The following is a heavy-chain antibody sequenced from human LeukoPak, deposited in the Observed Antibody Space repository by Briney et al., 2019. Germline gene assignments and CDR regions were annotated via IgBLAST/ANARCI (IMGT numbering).Heavy chain of an antibody. CDR3: ARDNSVEDTAWWLDP. CDR1: GYTFTSYY. CDR2: INPSGGST. J-gene: IGHJ5*02. Sequence: SVKVSCKASGYTFTSYYMHWVRQAPGQGLEWMGIINPSGGSTSYAQKFQGRVTMTRDMSTSTDYMELSSLRSEDTAVYYCARDNSVEDTAWWLDPWGQGTLVTVSS. V-gene: IGHV1-46*01. D-gene: IGHD4-23*01.